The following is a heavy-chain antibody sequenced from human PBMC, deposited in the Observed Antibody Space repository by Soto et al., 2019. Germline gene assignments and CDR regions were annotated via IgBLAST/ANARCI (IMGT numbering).Heavy chain of an antibody. D-gene: IGHD6-13*01. CDR1: GYTFTASF. CDR3: VRGSAGGGAY. Sequence: QVQLEQSGAEVKKPGASVKVSCKASGYTFTASFLHWVRQVPGQGFEWMAWINPRSDVTNYAQKFQGRVTVTRDTAISTVYMELNNMTFNDTAVYYCVRGSAGGGAYWGQGTRVVVSS. J-gene: IGHJ4*02. CDR2: INPRSDVT. V-gene: IGHV1-2*02.